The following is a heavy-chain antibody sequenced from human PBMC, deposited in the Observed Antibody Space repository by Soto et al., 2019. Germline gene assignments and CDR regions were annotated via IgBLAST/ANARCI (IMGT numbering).Heavy chain of an antibody. CDR1: GGFVSSDTHS. CDR3: ARFVRSCSATTCSTRADV. CDR2: IYSGGST. D-gene: IGHD2-2*01. Sequence: SETLSLTCTVSGGFVSSDTHSWSWIRQTPGKRLEWIGFIYSGGSTKNPSLRSRVTMSVDTSKNQFSLKLRSVIVADTAVYHCARFVRSCSATTCSTRADVWGQGITVTVSS. V-gene: IGHV4-61*01. J-gene: IGHJ6*02.